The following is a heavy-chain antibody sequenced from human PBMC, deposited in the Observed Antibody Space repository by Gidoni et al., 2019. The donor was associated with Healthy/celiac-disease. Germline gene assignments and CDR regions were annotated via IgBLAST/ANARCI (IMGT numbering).Heavy chain of an antibody. V-gene: IGHV3-23*01. CDR3: AKSIHVLRFLESRPIDY. Sequence: VQLLESGGGLVQPGGSLRLSCAASGFTFSSYAMSWVRQAPGKGLEWVSAISGSGGSTYYADSVKGRFTISRDNSKNTLYLQMNSLRAEDTAVYYCAKSIHVLRFLESRPIDYWGQGTLVTVSS. CDR1: GFTFSSYA. J-gene: IGHJ4*02. D-gene: IGHD3-3*01. CDR2: ISGSGGST.